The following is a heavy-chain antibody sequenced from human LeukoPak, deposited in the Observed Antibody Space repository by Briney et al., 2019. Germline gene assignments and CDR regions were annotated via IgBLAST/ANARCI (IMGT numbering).Heavy chain of an antibody. CDR2: INRDGSEK. CDR1: GFSFTSYW. J-gene: IGHJ4*02. CDR3: ARDGSNPYFDY. V-gene: IGHV3-7*01. Sequence: GGYLRRSCAASGFSFTSYWMSWVRQAPGQGLEWVANINRDGSEKYYVDSVKGRFTISRDNGKNSLYLQMNSLRAEDTAVYFCARDGSNPYFDYWGQGSLVTVSS. D-gene: IGHD6-13*01.